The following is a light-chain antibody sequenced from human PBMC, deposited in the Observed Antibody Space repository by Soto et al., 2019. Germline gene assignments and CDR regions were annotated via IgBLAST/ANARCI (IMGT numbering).Light chain of an antibody. CDR3: VSCMRGGSISGV. CDR2: SSD. Sequence: QTVVTQEPSFSVSPRGTVTPTCDLNSGAVSTGLYPSWYQQTAGQAPRTHMHSSDIPSSGVPDSLSASILGNTAALSVTGAQPHDDCDNCCVSCMRGGSISGVFGGRTKLTVL. CDR1: SGAVSTGLY. V-gene: IGLV8-61*01. J-gene: IGLJ3*02.